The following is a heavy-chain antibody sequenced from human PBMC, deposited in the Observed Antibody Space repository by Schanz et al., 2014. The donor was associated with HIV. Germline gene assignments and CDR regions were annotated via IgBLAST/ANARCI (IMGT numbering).Heavy chain of an antibody. CDR3: AKPEYDSSGNSQSHFDY. CDR1: GFTFSNYA. Sequence: EEHLLESGGDLIQPGGSLRLSCAASGFTFSNYAMSWVRQAPGKGLEWVSSISESGGRTYYADSVNGRFTISRDNSKNTLYLQMTTLRTEDTAVYYCAKPEYDSSGNSQSHFDYWGQGTLVTVSS. CDR2: ISESGGRT. J-gene: IGHJ4*02. D-gene: IGHD3-22*01. V-gene: IGHV3-23*01.